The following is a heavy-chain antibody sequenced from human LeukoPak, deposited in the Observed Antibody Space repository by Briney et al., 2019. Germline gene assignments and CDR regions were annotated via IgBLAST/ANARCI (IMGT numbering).Heavy chain of an antibody. V-gene: IGHV3-21*01. D-gene: IGHD3-10*01. CDR3: ARDRRYYGSGSYDY. Sequence: GGSLRLSCAASGFTLSSHWMTWVRQAPGKGLEWVSSISSSSSYIYYADSVKGRFTISRDNAKNSLYLQMNSLRAEDTAVYYCARDRRYYGSGSYDYWGQGTLVTVSS. J-gene: IGHJ4*02. CDR1: GFTLSSHW. CDR2: ISSSSSYI.